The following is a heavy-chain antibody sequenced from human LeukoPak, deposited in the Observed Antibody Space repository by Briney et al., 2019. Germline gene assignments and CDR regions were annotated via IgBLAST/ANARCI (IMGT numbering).Heavy chain of an antibody. CDR1: GGSFSGYY. V-gene: IGHV4-34*01. CDR2: INHSGST. J-gene: IGHJ4*02. CDR3: ARLAVAGNFDY. D-gene: IGHD6-19*01. Sequence: SETLSLTCAVYGGSFSGYYWSWIRQPPGKGLEWIGEINHSGSTNYNPSLKSRVTISVDTSKNQFSLKLSSVTAADTAVYYCARLAVAGNFDYWGQGTLVTVSS.